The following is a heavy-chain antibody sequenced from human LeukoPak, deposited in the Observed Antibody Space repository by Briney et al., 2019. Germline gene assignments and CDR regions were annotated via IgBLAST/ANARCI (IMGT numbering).Heavy chain of an antibody. V-gene: IGHV4-31*03. J-gene: IGHJ4*02. Sequence: SETLSLTCTVSGGSISSSGSYWSWIRQHPGKGLEWIGYIYYSGSTYYNPSLKSRVTISVDTSKNQFSLKLSSVTAADTAVYYCARGVAVAGNIDYWGQGTLVTVSS. D-gene: IGHD6-19*01. CDR1: GGSISSSGSY. CDR2: IYYSGST. CDR3: ARGVAVAGNIDY.